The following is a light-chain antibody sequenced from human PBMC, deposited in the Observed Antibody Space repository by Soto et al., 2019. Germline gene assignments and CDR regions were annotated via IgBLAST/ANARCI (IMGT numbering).Light chain of an antibody. Sequence: DIQMTQSPYTLSASVGDRVTITCRASQSISGWLAWYQQKPGKAPKLLIYDASTLQSGVPSRFSGGGSGTDFTLTINSLQPEDFATYYCQQLKTYPYTFGQGTKLEIK. CDR1: QSISGW. CDR2: DAS. J-gene: IGKJ2*01. CDR3: QQLKTYPYT. V-gene: IGKV1-5*01.